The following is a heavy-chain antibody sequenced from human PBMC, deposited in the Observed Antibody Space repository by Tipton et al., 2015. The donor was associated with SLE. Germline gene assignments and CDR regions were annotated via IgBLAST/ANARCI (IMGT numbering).Heavy chain of an antibody. CDR3: ARHGRIAARDWYFDL. D-gene: IGHD6-6*01. CDR1: GVSISSYY. Sequence: TLSLTCTVSGVSISSYYWSWIRQPPGKGLEWIGSIYYSGSTNYNPSLKSRVTISVDTSKNQFSLKLSSVTAADTAVYYCARHGRIAARDWYFDLWGRGTLVTVSS. J-gene: IGHJ2*01. V-gene: IGHV4-59*08. CDR2: IYYSGST.